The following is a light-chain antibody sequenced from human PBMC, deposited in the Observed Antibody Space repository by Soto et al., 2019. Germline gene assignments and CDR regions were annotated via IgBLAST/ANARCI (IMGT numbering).Light chain of an antibody. V-gene: IGLV2-11*01. Sequence: QSALTQPRSVSGSPGQSVTISCTGTSGDVGAYDRVSWYQQHPGKAPKLLIYEVTKRPSGVSARVSGSKSGNAASLTISGLQAADEAHYYCSSYTSSNSWVFGGGTKLTVL. J-gene: IGLJ3*02. CDR1: SGDVGAYDR. CDR2: EVT. CDR3: SSYTSSNSWV.